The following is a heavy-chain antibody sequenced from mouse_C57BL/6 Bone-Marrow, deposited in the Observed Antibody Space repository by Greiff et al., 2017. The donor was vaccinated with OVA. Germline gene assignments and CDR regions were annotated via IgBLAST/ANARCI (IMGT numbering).Heavy chain of an antibody. CDR1: GFTFSDYY. V-gene: IGHV5-16*01. D-gene: IGHD1-1*01. J-gene: IGHJ1*03. Sequence: EVQLQESEGGLVQPGSSMKLSCTASGFTFSDYYMAWVRQVPEKGLEWVANINYDGSSTYYLDSLKSRFIISRDNAKNILYLQMSSLKSEDTATYYCATLYGSSYDWYFDVWGTGTTVTVSS. CDR2: INYDGSST. CDR3: ATLYGSSYDWYFDV.